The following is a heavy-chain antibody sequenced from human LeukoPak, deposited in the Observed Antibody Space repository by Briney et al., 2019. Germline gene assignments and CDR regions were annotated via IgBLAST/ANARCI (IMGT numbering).Heavy chain of an antibody. CDR2: IYYSGST. Sequence: SETLSLTCTVSGGSISSSSYYWGWIRQPPGKGLEWIGSIYYSGSTYYNPSLKSRVTISVDTSKNQFSLKLSSVTAADTAVYYCARDTLYSSPQTRQNWGQGTLVTVSS. D-gene: IGHD6-13*01. CDR3: ARDTLYSSPQTRQN. J-gene: IGHJ4*02. CDR1: GGSISSSSYY. V-gene: IGHV4-39*07.